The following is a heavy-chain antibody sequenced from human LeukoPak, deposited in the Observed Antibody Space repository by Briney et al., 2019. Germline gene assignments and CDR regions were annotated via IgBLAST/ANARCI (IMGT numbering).Heavy chain of an antibody. Sequence: GGSLRLSCAASGFTFSSYAMNWVRQAPGKGLEWVSGMSGSGVSPHYADSVKGRFTMSRDNSKNTLYLQMNSLRAEDTAVYYCAKANSPYYYDSSGYSTFDYWGQGTLVTVSS. CDR2: MSGSGVSP. D-gene: IGHD3-22*01. CDR1: GFTFSSYA. CDR3: AKANSPYYYDSSGYSTFDY. J-gene: IGHJ4*02. V-gene: IGHV3-23*01.